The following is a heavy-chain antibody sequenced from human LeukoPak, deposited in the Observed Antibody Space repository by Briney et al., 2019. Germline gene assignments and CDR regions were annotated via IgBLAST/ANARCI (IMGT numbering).Heavy chain of an antibody. V-gene: IGHV3-21*04. D-gene: IGHD3-3*01. Sequence: PGGSLRLSCAASGFTFSSYSMNWVRQAPGKGLEWVSSISSSSSYIYYADSVKGRFTISRDNAKNSLYLQMNSLRAEDTAVYYCAKLKTIFGVATDYWGQGTLVTVSS. J-gene: IGHJ4*02. CDR2: ISSSSSYI. CDR1: GFTFSSYS. CDR3: AKLKTIFGVATDY.